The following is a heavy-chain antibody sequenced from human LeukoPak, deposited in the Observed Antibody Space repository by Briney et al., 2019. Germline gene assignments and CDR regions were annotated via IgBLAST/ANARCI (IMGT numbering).Heavy chain of an antibody. CDR2: ISSSGSTI. CDR3: ARQDIVVVPAAIEADYYYYYYMDV. V-gene: IGHV3-48*03. D-gene: IGHD2-2*02. CDR1: GFTFSSYE. Sequence: TGGSLRLSCAASGFTFSSYEMNWVRQAPGKGLEWVSYISSSGSTIYYADSVKGRFTISRVNAKNSLYLQMNSLRAEDTAVYYCARQDIVVVPAAIEADYYYYYYMDVWGKGTTVTVSS. J-gene: IGHJ6*03.